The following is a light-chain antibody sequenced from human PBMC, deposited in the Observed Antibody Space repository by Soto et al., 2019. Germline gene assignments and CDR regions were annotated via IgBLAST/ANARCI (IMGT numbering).Light chain of an antibody. J-gene: IGKJ1*01. V-gene: IGKV3-20*01. Sequence: EIVLPHSPGTLSLSPWEIATLSCRASQSISSTQLVWYQQKPGQAPTLLIFGASSRATGIPDRFSGSGSGTDFTLTISGLQPEDFAVYYCQQYGTSPGTFGQGTKVDIK. CDR1: QSISSTQ. CDR2: GAS. CDR3: QQYGTSPGT.